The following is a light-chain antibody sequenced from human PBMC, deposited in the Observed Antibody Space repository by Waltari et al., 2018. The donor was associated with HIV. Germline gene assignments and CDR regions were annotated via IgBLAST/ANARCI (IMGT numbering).Light chain of an antibody. Sequence: QSVLTQPPSASGTPGQRVNISCSGGSSNIGSNPVNWYRQFPGEAPKLLIYPNMQRPSGVPDRFSGSKSGTSASLAIRGLQSEDEADFYCAVWDDSLRSVLFGSGTRLTVL. CDR2: PNM. V-gene: IGLV1-44*01. J-gene: IGLJ3*02. CDR3: AVWDDSLRSVL. CDR1: SSNIGSNP.